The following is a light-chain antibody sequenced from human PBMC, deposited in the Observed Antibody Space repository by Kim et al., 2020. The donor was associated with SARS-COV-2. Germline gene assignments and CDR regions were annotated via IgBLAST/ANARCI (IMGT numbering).Light chain of an antibody. CDR1: STNIGSNT. Sequence: GQRVTISCSGSSTNIGSNTVLWYQQVPGRAPTLFIYGSNQRPSGVPDRFSGSKYGTSDSLAISGLQAEDEADYYCAAWDDSLNVLVFGGGTQLTVL. V-gene: IGLV1-44*01. J-gene: IGLJ2*01. CDR3: AAWDDSLNVLV. CDR2: GSN.